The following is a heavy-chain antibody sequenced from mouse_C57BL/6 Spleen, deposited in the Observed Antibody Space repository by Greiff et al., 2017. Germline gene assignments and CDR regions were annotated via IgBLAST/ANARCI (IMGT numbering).Heavy chain of an antibody. CDR1: GFSFNTYA. V-gene: IGHV10-1*01. Sequence: EVMLVESGGGLVQPKGSLKLSCAASGFSFNTYAMNWVRQAPGKGLEWVARIRSKSNNYATYYADSVKDRFTISRDDSESMLYLQMNNLKTEDTAMYYCVRHGTTGVATSDYAMDYWGQGTSVTVSS. J-gene: IGHJ4*01. CDR2: IRSKSNNYAT. D-gene: IGHD1-1*01. CDR3: VRHGTTGVATSDYAMDY.